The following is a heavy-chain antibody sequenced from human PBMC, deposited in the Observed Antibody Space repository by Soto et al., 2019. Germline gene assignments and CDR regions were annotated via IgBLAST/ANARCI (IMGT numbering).Heavy chain of an antibody. V-gene: IGHV3-23*01. J-gene: IGHJ4*02. Sequence: EVQLLESGGKLVQPGGSLTLSCAASGFTFSTYAMASVRQAPGKGLEWASGVSASGLNTDYADPMKGRFYIPRDNSKNTVSLHLNSLRDEDTALYYCVKDRPRRIFGYCFEYWGQGTPVTVSS. CDR3: VKDRPRRIFGYCFEY. D-gene: IGHD2-2*03. CDR2: VSASGLNT. CDR1: GFTFSTYA.